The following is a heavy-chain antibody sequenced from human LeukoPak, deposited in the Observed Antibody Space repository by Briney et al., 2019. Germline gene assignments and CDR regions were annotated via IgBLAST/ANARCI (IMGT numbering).Heavy chain of an antibody. CDR2: INGRGGET. D-gene: IGHD3-16*01. Sequence: PGGSLRLSCAVSGLRFSNFAMSWFRQAPGKGLEWVSGINGRGGETHYADSVEGRFTISRDNSRNTLILQMNSLRADDTAVYYCARQTYDDAFDNWGQGTMVIVSS. V-gene: IGHV3-23*01. CDR3: ARQTYDDAFDN. CDR1: GLRFSNFA. J-gene: IGHJ3*02.